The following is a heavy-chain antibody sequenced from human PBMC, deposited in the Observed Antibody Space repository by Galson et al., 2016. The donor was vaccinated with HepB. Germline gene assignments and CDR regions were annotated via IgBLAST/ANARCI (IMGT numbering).Heavy chain of an antibody. V-gene: IGHV1-2*02. CDR3: SRGLINGYDFDI. Sequence: SVKVSCKASQYSFTDYYIHWVRQAPGQGPEWMGWINPKSGGTKYAQRFQGRVTMTRDTSITTAYMELSRLRSDDTAVYYCSRGLINGYDFDIWGQGTMVTVFS. J-gene: IGHJ3*02. CDR2: INPKSGGT. CDR1: QYSFTDYY. D-gene: IGHD5-12*01.